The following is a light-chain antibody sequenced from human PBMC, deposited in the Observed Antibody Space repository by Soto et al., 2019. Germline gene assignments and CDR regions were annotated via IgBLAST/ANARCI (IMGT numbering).Light chain of an antibody. CDR3: QKHDGVPL. CDR1: QDISNQ. Sequence: DIQLTQSPSSLSASVGDRVTITCQASQDISNQLNWYQQKPGKAPNLLIYDASDLETRVPSRFSGGGSGTFFSFTINSLQPEDIATYYCQKHDGVPLFGPGTKVEIK. CDR2: DAS. V-gene: IGKV1-33*01. J-gene: IGKJ3*01.